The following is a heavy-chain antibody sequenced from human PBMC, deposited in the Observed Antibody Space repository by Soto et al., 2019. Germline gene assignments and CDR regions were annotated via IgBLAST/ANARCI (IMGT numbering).Heavy chain of an antibody. Sequence: PGGSLRLSCAASGFTFSSYWMHWVRQAPGKGLVWVSRINSDGSSTSYADSVKGRFTISRDNAKNTLYLQMNSLRAEDTAVYYCARVGATSYYYYGMDVWGQGTTVTAP. D-gene: IGHD1-26*01. CDR2: INSDGSST. J-gene: IGHJ6*02. V-gene: IGHV3-74*01. CDR3: ARVGATSYYYYGMDV. CDR1: GFTFSSYW.